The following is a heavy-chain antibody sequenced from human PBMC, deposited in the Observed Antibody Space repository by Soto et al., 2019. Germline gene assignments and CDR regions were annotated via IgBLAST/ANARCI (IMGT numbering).Heavy chain of an antibody. Sequence: SVKVSCKASGGTFSSYAISWVRQAPGQGLEWMGGIIPIFGTANYAQKFQGRVTITADESTSTAYMELSSLRSEDTAVYYCARDISLSMVRGVIITAGYLDYWGQGTLVTVSS. J-gene: IGHJ4*02. D-gene: IGHD3-10*01. CDR3: ARDISLSMVRGVIITAGYLDY. CDR1: GGTFSSYA. V-gene: IGHV1-69*13. CDR2: IIPIFGTA.